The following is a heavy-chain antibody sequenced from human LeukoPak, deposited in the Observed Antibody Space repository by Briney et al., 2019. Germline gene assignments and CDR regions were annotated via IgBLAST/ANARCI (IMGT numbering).Heavy chain of an antibody. V-gene: IGHV4-59*08. CDR1: GGSISGYY. D-gene: IGHD6-6*01. CDR3: ARADFSTWSGHGFDF. CDR2: ISDRGST. J-gene: IGHJ4*02. Sequence: SETLSLTCTVSGGSISGYYWSWIRQPPGKGLEWIGYISDRGSTNYSPSLKSRVTISIEASKNQFSLKLTPVTAADTAVYYCARADFSTWSGHGFDFWGQGTLVTVSS.